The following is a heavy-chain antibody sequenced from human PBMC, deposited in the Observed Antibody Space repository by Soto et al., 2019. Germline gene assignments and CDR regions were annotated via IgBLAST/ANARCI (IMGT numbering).Heavy chain of an antibody. V-gene: IGHV3-23*01. D-gene: IGHD3-10*01. CDR3: AKRDSGTGRSPPLINY. CDR1: GFTFSSYS. CDR2: VGGGGDNI. J-gene: IGHJ4*02. Sequence: PLLESWGGFVQPWGPLRPSCAASGFTFSSYSITWVRQAPGTGLQWVATVGGGGDNIFDADSVKGRCTISRDDSQTRVFLQMNSLRPADTAVYFCAKRDSGTGRSPPLINYWGQGTLVTVSS.